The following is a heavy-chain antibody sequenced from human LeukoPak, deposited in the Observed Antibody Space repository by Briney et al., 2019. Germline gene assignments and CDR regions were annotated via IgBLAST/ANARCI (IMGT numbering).Heavy chain of an antibody. D-gene: IGHD3-22*01. CDR2: ISGSGGTT. V-gene: IGHV3-23*01. Sequence: GGSLRLSCAASGFTFSAYAMAWVRQAPGKGLGWVSTISGSGGTTYSADSVKGRFTISRDNSKNILYLQVNSLRAGDTAVYYCAKGYYYDSSGYYYGDAFDIWGQGTMVTVSS. J-gene: IGHJ3*02. CDR1: GFTFSAYA. CDR3: AKGYYYDSSGYYYGDAFDI.